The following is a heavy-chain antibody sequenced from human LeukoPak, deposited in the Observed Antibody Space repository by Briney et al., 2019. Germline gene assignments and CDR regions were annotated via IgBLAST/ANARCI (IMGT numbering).Heavy chain of an antibody. D-gene: IGHD3-10*01. J-gene: IGHJ4*02. CDR3: ARAGGNYGSGSYYISAIDY. CDR2: IYHSGST. V-gene: IGHV4-4*02. CDR1: GGSISSSNW. Sequence: SETLSLTCAVSGGSISSSNWWSWVRQPPGKGLEWIGEIYHSGSTNYNPSLKSRVTISVDKSKNQFSLKLSSVTAADTAVYYCARAGGNYGSGSYYISAIDYWGQGTLVTVSS.